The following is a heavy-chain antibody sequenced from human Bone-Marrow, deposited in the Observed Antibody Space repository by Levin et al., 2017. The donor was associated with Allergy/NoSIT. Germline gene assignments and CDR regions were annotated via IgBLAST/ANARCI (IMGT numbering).Heavy chain of an antibody. D-gene: IGHD3-10*01. CDR3: AREYYYASGMVDV. CDR1: GFSFSNYG. Sequence: HPGGSLRLSCAASGFSFSNYGLHWVRQAPGKGLEWVSSITSTSNIINYADSVRGRFTVSRDNDKDSLFLHMNSLRAEDTAVYYCAREYYYASGMVDVWGIGATVTVSS. CDR2: ITSTSNII. V-gene: IGHV3-48*01. J-gene: IGHJ6*03.